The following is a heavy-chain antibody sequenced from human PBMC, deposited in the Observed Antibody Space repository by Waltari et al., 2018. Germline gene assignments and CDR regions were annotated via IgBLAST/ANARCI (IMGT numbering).Heavy chain of an antibody. J-gene: IGHJ2*01. V-gene: IGHV4-59*11. CDR2: IYYSGST. D-gene: IGHD2-2*01. CDR1: GGSISSHY. CDR3: ASIPYCSSTSCYAGTWYFDL. Sequence: QVQLQESGPGLVKPSETLSLTCTVSGGSISSHYWSWIRQPPGKGLEWIGYIYYSGSTNYNPSLKSRVTISVDTSKNKFSLKLSSVTAADTAVYYCASIPYCSSTSCYAGTWYFDLWGRGTLVTVSS.